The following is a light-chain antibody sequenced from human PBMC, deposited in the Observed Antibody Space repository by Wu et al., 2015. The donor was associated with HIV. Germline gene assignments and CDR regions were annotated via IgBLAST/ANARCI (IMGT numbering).Light chain of an antibody. CDR2: GAS. J-gene: IGKJ4*01. Sequence: EIVMTQSPATLSLSPGERATLSCRASQSISSNLAWYQQKPGQAPRLLIYGASTRATGIPARFSGSGSGTEFPLTIGSLQSEDFAVYYCQQFNNWPLTFGGGTKVEIK. CDR1: QSISSN. CDR3: QQFNNWPLT. V-gene: IGKV3-15*01.